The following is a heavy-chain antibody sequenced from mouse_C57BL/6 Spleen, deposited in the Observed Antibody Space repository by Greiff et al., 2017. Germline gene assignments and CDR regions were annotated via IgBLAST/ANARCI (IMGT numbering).Heavy chain of an antibody. CDR3: AGGGSSYPCAY. J-gene: IGHJ3*01. CDR1: GYTFTSSG. V-gene: IGHV1-81*01. CDR2: IYPRSGNT. Sequence: QVQLQQSGAELARPGASVKLSCKASGYTFTSSGISWVKQRTGQGLEWIGEIYPRSGNTYYNEKFKGKATLTADKSSSTAYMELRSLTSEESAVYFCAGGGSSYPCAYWGQGTLVTVSA. D-gene: IGHD1-1*01.